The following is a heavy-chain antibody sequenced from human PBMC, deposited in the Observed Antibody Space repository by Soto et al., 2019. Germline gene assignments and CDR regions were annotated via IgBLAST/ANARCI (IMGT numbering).Heavy chain of an antibody. J-gene: IGHJ5*02. CDR2: ISSSSSTI. Sequence: EVQLVESGGGLVQPGGSLRLSCAASGFTFSSYSTNWVRQAPGKGLEWVSYISSSSSTIYYADSVKGRFTISRDNAKNSLYLQMNSLRAEDTAVYYCAREGEYNWFDPWGQGTLVTVSS. CDR1: GFTFSSYS. CDR3: AREGEYNWFDP. V-gene: IGHV3-48*01.